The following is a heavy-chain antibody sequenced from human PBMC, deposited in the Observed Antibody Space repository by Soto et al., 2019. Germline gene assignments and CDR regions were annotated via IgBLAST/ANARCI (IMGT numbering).Heavy chain of an antibody. V-gene: IGHV3-21*04. CDR2: ISGGSSYI. D-gene: IGHD2-15*01. Sequence: GGSLRLSCAGSGFNFAGYTINWVRQAPGEGLQWVSSISGGSSYIYYADAVKGRFTISRDNTKNSVYLQMNRLRTEDTALYYCASEMTFGWSPPAYWGQGAPVTVSS. CDR1: GFNFAGYT. CDR3: ASEMTFGWSPPAY. J-gene: IGHJ4*02.